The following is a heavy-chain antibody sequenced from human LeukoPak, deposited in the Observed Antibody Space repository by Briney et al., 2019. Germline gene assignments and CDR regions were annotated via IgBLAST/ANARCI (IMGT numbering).Heavy chain of an antibody. CDR3: AILFWGSYRASDY. V-gene: IGHV4-39*01. D-gene: IGHD3-16*02. CDR2: IYYSGST. CDR1: GGSISSSSYY. J-gene: IGHJ4*02. Sequence: SETLSLTCTVSGGSISSSSYYWGWIRQPRGKGLEWIGSIYYSGSTYYNPSLKSRVTISVDTSKNQFSLKLSSVTAADTAVYYYAILFWGSYRASDYWGQGTLVTVSS.